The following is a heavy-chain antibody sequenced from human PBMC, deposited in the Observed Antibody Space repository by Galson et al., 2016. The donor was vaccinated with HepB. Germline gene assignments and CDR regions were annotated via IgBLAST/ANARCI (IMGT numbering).Heavy chain of an antibody. CDR1: GFTLSGYA. D-gene: IGHD4-23*01. J-gene: IGHJ4*02. V-gene: IGHV3-23*01. CDR3: AKDAPSGGGNLGY. Sequence: SLRLPCAAPGFTLSGYAMSWVRQAPGNGLEWVAAIRSGGATTYYADSVRGRFTVSRDNSKNTLYLQMNSLRAEDTAIYYCAKDAPSGGGNLGYWGQGTLVTVSS. CDR2: IRSGGATT.